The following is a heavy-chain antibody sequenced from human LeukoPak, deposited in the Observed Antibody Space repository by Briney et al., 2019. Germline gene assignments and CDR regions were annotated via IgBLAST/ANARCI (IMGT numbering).Heavy chain of an antibody. CDR2: IKQDGTEK. J-gene: IGHJ3*02. CDR3: AKETYDAFDI. CDR1: GFTFSRYW. V-gene: IGHV3-7*03. Sequence: GGSLRLSCAASGFTFSRYWMSWVRQAPGKGLEWVANIKQDGTEKYYVDSVKGRFTISRDNSKNTLYLQMNSLRAEDTAVYYCAKETYDAFDIWGQGTMVTVSS.